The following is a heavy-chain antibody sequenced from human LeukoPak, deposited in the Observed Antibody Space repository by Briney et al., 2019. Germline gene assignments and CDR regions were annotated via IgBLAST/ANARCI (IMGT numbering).Heavy chain of an antibody. D-gene: IGHD2-2*03. Sequence: SSETLSLTCTVSGGSISSYYWSWIRQPPGKGLEWIGYIYYSGSTNYNPSLKSRVTISVDTSKNQFSLKLSSVTAADTAVYYCARGYGYCSSTSCLYYYYGMDVWGQGTTVTVSS. V-gene: IGHV4-59*01. CDR3: ARGYGYCSSTSCLYYYYGMDV. CDR1: GGSISSYY. J-gene: IGHJ6*02. CDR2: IYYSGST.